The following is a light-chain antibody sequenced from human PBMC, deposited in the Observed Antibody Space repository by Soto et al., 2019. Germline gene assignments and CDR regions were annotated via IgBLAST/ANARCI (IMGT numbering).Light chain of an antibody. V-gene: IGKV3-15*01. CDR2: GAS. CDR1: QSVRSN. Sequence: EIVMTQSPATLSVSPGERATLSCRANQSVRSNLAWYQQKPGQAPRLLIYGASTRASDIPARCSGSGSGTEFTLSISSLQSEYFAVYYCQQYDNWPPLFTFGPGTKLEIK. J-gene: IGKJ3*01. CDR3: QQYDNWPPLFT.